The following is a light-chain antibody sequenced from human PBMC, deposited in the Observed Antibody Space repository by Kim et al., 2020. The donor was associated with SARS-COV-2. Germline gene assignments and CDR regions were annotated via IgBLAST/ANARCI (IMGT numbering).Light chain of an antibody. V-gene: IGLV1-44*01. Sequence: GQRVTSSCSGSSSNSGNNSVNWYQQPPGTAPKLLIYSNNRRPSGVPDRFSGSKSGTSASLAISGLQSEDEADYYCAAWDDSLNGVVFGGGTQLTVL. CDR3: AAWDDSLNGVV. CDR2: SNN. CDR1: SSNSGNNS. J-gene: IGLJ2*01.